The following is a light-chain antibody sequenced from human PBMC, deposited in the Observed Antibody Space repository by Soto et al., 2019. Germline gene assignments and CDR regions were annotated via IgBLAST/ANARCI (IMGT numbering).Light chain of an antibody. CDR2: DVS. CDR1: SSDVGGYNY. Sequence: QSALAQPASVPGSPGQSITISCTGTSSDVGGYNYVSWYQQHPGKAPKLIIYDVSDRPSGVSNRFSGSKSGNTASLTISGLQAEDEADYYCSSYTSSSTPGVFGGGTKVTVL. J-gene: IGLJ2*01. V-gene: IGLV2-14*01. CDR3: SSYTSSSTPGV.